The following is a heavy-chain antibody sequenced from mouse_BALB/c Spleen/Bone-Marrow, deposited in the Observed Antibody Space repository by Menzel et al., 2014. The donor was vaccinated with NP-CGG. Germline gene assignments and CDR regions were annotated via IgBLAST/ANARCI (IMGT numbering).Heavy chain of an antibody. CDR1: GFTFSNYW. Sequence: EVQLVESGGGLVQPGGSMKLSCVASGFTFSNYWMNWVRQSPEKGLDWVAEIRLKSNNYATHYAESVKGRFTISRDDSKSSVYLQMNNLRAGDAGIYYCTTGFAYWGQGTLVTVSA. CDR2: IRLKSNNYAT. V-gene: IGHV6-6*02. CDR3: TTGFAY. J-gene: IGHJ3*01.